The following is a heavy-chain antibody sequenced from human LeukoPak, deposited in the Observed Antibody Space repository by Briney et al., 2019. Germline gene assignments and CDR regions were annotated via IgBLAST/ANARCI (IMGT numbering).Heavy chain of an antibody. CDR1: GYTFTSYD. CDR2: MNPNSGNT. Sequence: GASVKVSCKASGYTFTSYDINWLRQATGQGLEWMGWMNPNSGNTGYAQKFQGRVTMTRNTSISTAYMELSSLRSEDTAVYYCARYSLYCSSTSCYSPYYYYGMDVWGQGTTVTVSS. CDR3: ARYSLYCSSTSCYSPYYYYGMDV. D-gene: IGHD2-2*01. V-gene: IGHV1-8*01. J-gene: IGHJ6*02.